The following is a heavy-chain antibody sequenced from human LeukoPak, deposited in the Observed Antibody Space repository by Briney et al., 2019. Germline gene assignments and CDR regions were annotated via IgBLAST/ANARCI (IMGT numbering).Heavy chain of an antibody. V-gene: IGHV3-48*04. CDR1: GFTFSSFA. J-gene: IGHJ4*02. CDR2: ISSSSSTI. CDR3: AARPSIAVVGMGY. Sequence: PGGSLRLSCAASGFTFSSFAMNWVRQAPGKGLEWVSYISSSSSTIYYADSVKGRFTISRDNAKNSLYLQMNSLRAEDTAVYYCAARPSIAVVGMGYWGQGTLVTVSS. D-gene: IGHD6-19*01.